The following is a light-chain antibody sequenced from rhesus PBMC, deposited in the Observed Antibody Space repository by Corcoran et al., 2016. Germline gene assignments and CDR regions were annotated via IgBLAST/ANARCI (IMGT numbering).Light chain of an antibody. CDR3: QQYNSAPHS. CDR2: RAS. Sequence: DIQMTQSPSSLSASVGDRVTISCRASQDIINYLAWYQQKPGKAPKLLIYRASNLETGVPSRFTGSGSGTEFTLTISRLQPEDFATYYCQQYNSAPHSFGQGTKVEIK. J-gene: IGKJ2*01. CDR1: QDIINY. V-gene: IGKV1-69*01.